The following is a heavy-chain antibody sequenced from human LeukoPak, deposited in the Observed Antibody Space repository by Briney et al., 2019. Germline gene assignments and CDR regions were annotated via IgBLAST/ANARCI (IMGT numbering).Heavy chain of an antibody. CDR1: GGSISSYY. Sequence: KPSETLSLTCTVSGGSISSYYWSWIRQPAGKGLEWIGRIYTSGSTNYNPSLKSRVTMSVDTSKNQFSLKLSSVTAADTAVYYCARGGGRYSYVYFDYWGQGTLVTASS. CDR3: ARGGGRYSYVYFDY. J-gene: IGHJ4*02. V-gene: IGHV4-4*07. D-gene: IGHD5-18*01. CDR2: IYTSGST.